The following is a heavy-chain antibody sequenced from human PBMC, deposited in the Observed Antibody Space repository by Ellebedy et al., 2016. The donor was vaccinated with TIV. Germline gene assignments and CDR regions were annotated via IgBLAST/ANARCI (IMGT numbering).Heavy chain of an antibody. Sequence: MPGGSLRLSCGVYGGSLSGYYWTWIRQPPGKGLEWLGEINHSGSTNYNPSLKSLVTISVYTSKNQFSLRLSSVTAADTAVYYCAAYYGGRFDYWGQGTLVTVSS. V-gene: IGHV4-34*01. D-gene: IGHD4-23*01. J-gene: IGHJ4*02. CDR3: AAYYGGRFDY. CDR1: GGSLSGYY. CDR2: INHSGST.